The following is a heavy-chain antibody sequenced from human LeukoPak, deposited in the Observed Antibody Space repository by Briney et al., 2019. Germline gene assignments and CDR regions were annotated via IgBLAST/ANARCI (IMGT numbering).Heavy chain of an antibody. V-gene: IGHV3-30-3*01. D-gene: IGHD2-21*01. J-gene: IGHJ4*02. CDR3: AREILGMIGFDY. Sequence: PGGSLRLSCAASAFTFSKYAMHWVRQAPGKGLEWVALISYDGSDKYYADSVKGRFTIPRDNSKNTLYLHLNSLRAEDTAVYYCAREILGMIGFDYWGQGTLVTVSS. CDR1: AFTFSKYA. CDR2: ISYDGSDK.